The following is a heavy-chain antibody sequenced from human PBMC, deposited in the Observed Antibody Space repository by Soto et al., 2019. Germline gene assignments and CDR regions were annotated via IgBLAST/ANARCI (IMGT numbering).Heavy chain of an antibody. J-gene: IGHJ6*02. V-gene: IGHV3-30*18. Sequence: GGSLRLSCAASGFTFSSYGMHWVRQAPGKGLEWVLVISYDGSNKYYADSVKGRFTISRDNSKNTLYLQMNSLRAEYTAVYYCAEDRYGIFGVVIYYYYYGMDVWGQGTTVTVSS. CDR1: GFTFSSYG. CDR2: ISYDGSNK. CDR3: AEDRYGIFGVVIYYYYYGMDV. D-gene: IGHD3-3*01.